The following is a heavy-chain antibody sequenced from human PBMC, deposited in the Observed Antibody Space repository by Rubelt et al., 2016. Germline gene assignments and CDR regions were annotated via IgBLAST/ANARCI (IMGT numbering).Heavy chain of an antibody. CDR1: GFTFSSYA. V-gene: IGHV3-30*04. CDR2: ISYDGSNK. J-gene: IGHJ4*02. Sequence: SLRLSCAASGFTFSSYAMHWVRQAPGKGLEWVAVISYDGSNKYYADSVKGRFTISRDNSKNTLYLQMNSLRAEDTAVYYCARVPYGDYVWGLLGFWGQGTLVNVSS. CDR3: ARVPYGDYVWGLLGF. D-gene: IGHD3-16*01.